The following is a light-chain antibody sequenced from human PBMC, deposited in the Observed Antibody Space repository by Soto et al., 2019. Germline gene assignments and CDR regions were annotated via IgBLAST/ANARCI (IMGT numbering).Light chain of an antibody. J-gene: IGKJ1*01. CDR1: QSVSSSY. V-gene: IGKV3-20*01. CDR3: QQYGSSSWT. Sequence: EIVLTQSPGTLSLSPGERATLSCRASQSVSSSYLAWYQQKPGQAPRLLIYGASSRATGIPDRFSGSGSGRDFTLIIRRMEPEDFAVYYCQQYGSSSWTFGQGPKVEIK. CDR2: GAS.